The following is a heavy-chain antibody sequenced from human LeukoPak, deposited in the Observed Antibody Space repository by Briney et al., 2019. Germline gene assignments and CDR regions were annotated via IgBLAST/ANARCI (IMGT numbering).Heavy chain of an antibody. CDR2: IYYSGST. CDR1: GGSISSGGYY. D-gene: IGHD1-26*01. CDR3: ARDLVGATIFDY. Sequence: KSSQTLSLTCTVSGGSISSGGYYWSWIRQHPGKGLEWIGYIYYSGSTYYNPSLKSRVTISVDTSKSQFSLKLSSVTAADTAVYYCARDLVGATIFDYWGQGTLVTVSS. J-gene: IGHJ4*02. V-gene: IGHV4-31*03.